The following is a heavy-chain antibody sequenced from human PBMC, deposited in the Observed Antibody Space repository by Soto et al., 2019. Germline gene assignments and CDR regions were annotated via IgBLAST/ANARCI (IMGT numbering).Heavy chain of an antibody. CDR2: INSGGTVA. V-gene: IGHV3-23*01. CDR3: AIATGGFGGLFVVPSDY. D-gene: IGHD3-16*02. CDR1: GFTYESYA. J-gene: IGHJ4*02. Sequence: EVQLLESGGGLVQPGGSLRLSCAASGFTYESYAMSWVRQAPGKGLEWVSGINSGGTVAHYADSVKGRFAISSDHFKNTLSLEITSVRADDTGLYYCAIATGGFGGLFVVPSDYWGQGTLFTVSS.